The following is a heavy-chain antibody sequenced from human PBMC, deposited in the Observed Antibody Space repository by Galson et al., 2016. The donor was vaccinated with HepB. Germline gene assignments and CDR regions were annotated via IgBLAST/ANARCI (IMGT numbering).Heavy chain of an antibody. D-gene: IGHD3-3*01. CDR2: TRNKAKNYAT. CDR3: ANPLRFFALDNYYFGMDL. CDR1: GFTFSDSA. Sequence: SLRLSCAASGFTFSDSAMYWVRQASGKGLEWVGRTRNKAKNYATAQAASVKGRFTISRDDSKNTAYLKMNRLEPEDTAVYYCANPLRFFALDNYYFGMDLWGQGTTVIVSS. J-gene: IGHJ6*02. V-gene: IGHV3-73*01.